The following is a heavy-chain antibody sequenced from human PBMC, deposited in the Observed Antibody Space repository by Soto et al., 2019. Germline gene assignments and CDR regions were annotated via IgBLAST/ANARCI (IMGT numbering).Heavy chain of an antibody. CDR1: GFTFSDHY. V-gene: IGHV3-72*01. CDR2: TRNKANSYTT. CDR3: ARLASWDHHTSGLDY. Sequence: EVQLVESGGGLVQPGGSLRLPCAASGFTFSDHYMDWVRQAPGKGLEWVGRTRNKANSYTTEYAASVKGRFTISRDDSKNSLYLQMNSLKTEDTAVYYCARLASWDHHTSGLDYWGQGTLVTVSS. J-gene: IGHJ4*02. D-gene: IGHD3-10*01.